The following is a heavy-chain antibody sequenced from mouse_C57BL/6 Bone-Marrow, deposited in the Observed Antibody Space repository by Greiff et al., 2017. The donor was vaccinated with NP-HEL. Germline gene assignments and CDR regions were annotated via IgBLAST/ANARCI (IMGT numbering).Heavy chain of an antibody. V-gene: IGHV1-9*01. D-gene: IGHD2-5*01. CDR2: ILPGSGST. CDR3: ARDTIVTTLTDWYFDV. CDR1: GYTFTGYW. J-gene: IGHJ1*03. Sequence: QVQLQQSGAELMKPGASVKLSCKATGYTFTGYWIEWVKQRPGHGLEWIGEILPGSGSTNYNEKFKGKATFTADTSSNTAYMQLSSLTTEDSAIYYCARDTIVTTLTDWYFDVWGTGTTVTVSS.